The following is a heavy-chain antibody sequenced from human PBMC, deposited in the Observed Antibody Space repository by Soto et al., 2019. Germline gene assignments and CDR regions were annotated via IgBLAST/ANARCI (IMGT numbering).Heavy chain of an antibody. J-gene: IGHJ1*01. CDR1: GYTLSELS. CDR2: FDPEAREI. D-gene: IGHD2-15*01. V-gene: IGHV1-24*01. Sequence: QLQLRQSGAEVKKPGASLKVSCKVSGYTLSELSMHWVRQAAGKGLEWMGGFDPEAREIVYRQNYQGRVTMTEDRSIDIGYLELSSLASGGRALYHCAADVDSLVAGEYYLYYWGLGTEVNVSS. CDR3: AADVDSLVAGEYYLYY.